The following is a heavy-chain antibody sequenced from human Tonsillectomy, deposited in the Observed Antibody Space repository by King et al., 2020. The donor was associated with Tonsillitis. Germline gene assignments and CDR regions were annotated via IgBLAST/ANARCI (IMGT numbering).Heavy chain of an antibody. Sequence: VQLVESGGALVQPGGSLRLSCAASGFTFSDYWMSWIRQAPGKGLEWVANIRHDGTQKGYVDSVKGRFTISRDSASKSLYLQMNSLRAEDTAVYYCVGRGSHSYWGQGTLVTVSS. J-gene: IGHJ4*02. CDR1: GFTFSDYW. CDR2: IRHDGTQK. CDR3: VGRGSHSY. V-gene: IGHV3-7*01. D-gene: IGHD3-10*01.